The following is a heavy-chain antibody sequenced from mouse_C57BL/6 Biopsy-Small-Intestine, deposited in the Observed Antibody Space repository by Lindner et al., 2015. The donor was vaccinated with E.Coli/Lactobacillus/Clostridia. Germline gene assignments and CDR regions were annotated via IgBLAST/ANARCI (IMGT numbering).Heavy chain of an antibody. V-gene: IGHV1-66*01. CDR2: INPKSGAT. J-gene: IGHJ4*01. Sequence: SVKVSCKASGYAFNSYYINWVRQAPGQGLEWMGWINPKSGATNYAQKFQGWVTMTTDTSISTAYLELRSDDTAVYYCARDSTDPWTSVETPLPYYYYALDVWGQGTPVTVSS. D-gene: IGHD2-10*01. CDR3: ARDSTDPWTSVETPLPYYYYALDV. CDR1: GYAFNSYY.